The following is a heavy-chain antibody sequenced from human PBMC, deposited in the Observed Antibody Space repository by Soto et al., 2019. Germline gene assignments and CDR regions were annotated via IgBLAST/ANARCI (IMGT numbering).Heavy chain of an antibody. CDR3: AREAPYCTSATCPKFYDMDV. D-gene: IGHD2-2*01. CDR1: GGTFGSYA. V-gene: IGHV1-69*13. CDR2: IIPILNSP. Sequence: SVKVSWKASGGTFGSYAITWVRRAPGQGLEWLGGIIPILNSPAYAQKFQARVVITADEITNTAYMELNSLRFDDTAVYYCAREAPYCTSATCPKFYDMDVWGQGTTVTSP. J-gene: IGHJ6*02.